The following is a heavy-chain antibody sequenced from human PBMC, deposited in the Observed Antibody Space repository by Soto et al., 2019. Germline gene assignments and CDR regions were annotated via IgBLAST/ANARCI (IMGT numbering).Heavy chain of an antibody. V-gene: IGHV3-30-3*01. Sequence: QVQLVESGGGVVQPGRSLRLSCAASGFTFSSYAMHWVRQAPGKGLEWVAVISYDGSNKYYADSVKGRFTISRDNSKNPLYLQMNSLRAEDTAVYYCARAGYSSGWYYGPFDYWGQGTLVTVSS. J-gene: IGHJ4*02. D-gene: IGHD6-19*01. CDR1: GFTFSSYA. CDR3: ARAGYSSGWYYGPFDY. CDR2: ISYDGSNK.